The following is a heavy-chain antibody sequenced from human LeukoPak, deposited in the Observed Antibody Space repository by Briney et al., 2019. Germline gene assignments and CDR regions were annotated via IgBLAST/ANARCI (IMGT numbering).Heavy chain of an antibody. CDR1: GGTFSSYA. CDR3: AVHVCSGGSCYSEDYGMDV. J-gene: IGHJ6*04. V-gene: IGHV1-69*13. Sequence: SVKVSCKASGGTFSSYAISWVRQAPGQGLEWMGGIIPIFGTANYAQKFQGRVTITVDESTSTAYMELSSLRSEDTAVYYCAVHVCSGGSCYSEDYGMDVWGKGTTVTVSS. CDR2: IIPIFGTA. D-gene: IGHD2-15*01.